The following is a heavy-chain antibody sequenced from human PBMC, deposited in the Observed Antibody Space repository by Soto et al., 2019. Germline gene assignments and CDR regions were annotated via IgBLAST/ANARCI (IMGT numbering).Heavy chain of an antibody. V-gene: IGHV3-21*01. CDR2: ISSSSSYI. Sequence: GALRLSCAASGFTFSSYSMNWVRQAPGKGLEWVSSISSSSSYIYYADSVKGRFTISRDNAKNSLYLQMNSLRAEDTAVYYCARDRGEDTAMVGDYYYYYGMDVWGQGTTVTVSS. J-gene: IGHJ6*02. CDR1: GFTFSSYS. CDR3: ARDRGEDTAMVGDYYYYYGMDV. D-gene: IGHD5-18*01.